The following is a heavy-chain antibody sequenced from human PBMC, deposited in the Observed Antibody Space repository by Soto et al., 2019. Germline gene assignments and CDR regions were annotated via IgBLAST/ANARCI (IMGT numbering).Heavy chain of an antibody. CDR3: VKEQGFRAFDY. D-gene: IGHD2-21*01. CDR1: GFTFNNYA. CDR2: ISGNGGNT. V-gene: IGHV3-23*01. Sequence: TGGSLRLSCAASGFTFNNYAMSWVRQAPGKGLEWVSSISGNGGNTYYADPVKGRFTVSRDNSWNTLYLQTNSLRAEDTAVYYCVKEQGFRAFDYWGQGILVTV. J-gene: IGHJ4*02.